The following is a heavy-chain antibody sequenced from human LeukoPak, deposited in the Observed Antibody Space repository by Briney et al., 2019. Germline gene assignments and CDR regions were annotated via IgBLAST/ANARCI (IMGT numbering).Heavy chain of an antibody. CDR2: IYYSGST. Sequence: SETLSLTCTVSGGSISSSSYYWGWIRQPPGKGLEWIGSIYYSGSTYYNPSLKSRVTISVDTSKNQFSLKLSSVTAADTAVYYCARQEVVAATPYYFDYWGQGTLVTVSS. V-gene: IGHV4-39*01. J-gene: IGHJ4*02. CDR3: ARQEVVAATPYYFDY. CDR1: GGSISSSSYY. D-gene: IGHD2-15*01.